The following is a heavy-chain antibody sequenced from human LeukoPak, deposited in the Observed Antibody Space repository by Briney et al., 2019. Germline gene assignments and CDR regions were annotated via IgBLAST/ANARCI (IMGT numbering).Heavy chain of an antibody. CDR2: IKQDEGER. CDR3: ARASPGLVWEGLDY. CDR1: GFTFSRYW. V-gene: IGHV3-7*01. Sequence: PGGSLRLSCAASGFTFSRYWMSWVRQAPGKGLEWVANIKQDEGERYYVDSVRGRFTISRDNAKNSLYLQMNGLRVEDTAVYYCARASPGLVWEGLDYWGQGTLVTVSS. D-gene: IGHD1-26*01. J-gene: IGHJ4*02.